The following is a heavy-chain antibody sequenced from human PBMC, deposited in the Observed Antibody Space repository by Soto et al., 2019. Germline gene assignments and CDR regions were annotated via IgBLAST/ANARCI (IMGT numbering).Heavy chain of an antibody. CDR3: ARGRYCSSTSCFRDWYFDL. J-gene: IGHJ2*01. Sequence: QVQLVESGGGVVQPGRSLRLSCAASGFTFSSYGMHWVRQAPGKGLEWVAVIWYDGSNKYYADSVKGRFTISRDNSKNTVYLQMNSLRAEDTAVYYCARGRYCSSTSCFRDWYFDLWGRGTLVTVSS. D-gene: IGHD2-2*01. CDR1: GFTFSSYG. V-gene: IGHV3-33*01. CDR2: IWYDGSNK.